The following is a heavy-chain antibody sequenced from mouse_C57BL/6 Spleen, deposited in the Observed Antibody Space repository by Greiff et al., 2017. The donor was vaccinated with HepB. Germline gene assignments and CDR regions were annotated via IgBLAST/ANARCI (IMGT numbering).Heavy chain of an antibody. CDR1: GYTFTSYW. V-gene: IGHV1-69*01. Sequence: QVQLQQPGAELVMPGASVKLSCKASGYTFTSYWMHWVKQRPGQGLEWIGEIDPSDSYTNYNQKFKGKSTLTVDKSSSTAYMQLSSLTSEDSAVYYCARGGPAWFADWGQGTLVTVSA. CDR3: ARGGPAWFAD. CDR2: IDPSDSYT. D-gene: IGHD3-3*01. J-gene: IGHJ3*01.